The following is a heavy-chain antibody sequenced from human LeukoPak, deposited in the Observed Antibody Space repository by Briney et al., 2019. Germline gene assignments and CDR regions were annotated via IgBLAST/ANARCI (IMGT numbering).Heavy chain of an antibody. Sequence: SETLSLPCTVSGDSISNYYWSWIGHSPVKELEWIWYMYNRGSTIYNPSLKSRVTISTDTSKNQFSLRLTSVTAADTAVYYCARAEKAVSGILVSWGEGTLITVSS. V-gene: IGHV4-59*01. CDR2: MYNRGST. CDR1: GDSISNYY. CDR3: ARAEKAVSGILVS. D-gene: IGHD6-19*01. J-gene: IGHJ4*02.